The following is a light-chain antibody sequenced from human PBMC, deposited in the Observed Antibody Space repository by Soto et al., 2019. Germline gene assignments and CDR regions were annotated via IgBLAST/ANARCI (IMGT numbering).Light chain of an antibody. Sequence: QSVMPHPPSVSAAPVQKVTIACSGSGSNIGGNTVSWYQQLPGTDPKLLIYDDNKRPSGSPDRYSGSQSGASATLGITGFQTVDEGDYYCGSWDSRLSAYVLGTG. J-gene: IGLJ1*01. CDR1: GSNIGGNT. V-gene: IGLV1-51*01. CDR2: DDN. CDR3: GSWDSRLSAYV.